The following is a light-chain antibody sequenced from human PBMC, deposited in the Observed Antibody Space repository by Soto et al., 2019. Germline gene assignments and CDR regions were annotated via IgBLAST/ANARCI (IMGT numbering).Light chain of an antibody. CDR3: QQYNSYSPT. V-gene: IGKV1-5*03. CDR1: QSISSW. J-gene: IGKJ1*01. CDR2: KAS. Sequence: DIQMTQSPSTLSASVGDKVTITCRASQSISSWLSWYQQKPGKAPKLLIYKASTLESGVPSNFSGSGSGTEFTLSISSLQPGDSATYYCQQYNSYSPTFGQGTKVDIK.